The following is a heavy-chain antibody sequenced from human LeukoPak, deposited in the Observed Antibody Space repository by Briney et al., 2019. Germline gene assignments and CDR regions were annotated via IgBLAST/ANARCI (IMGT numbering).Heavy chain of an antibody. Sequence: SVKVSCKASGYSFSAYYVHWVRQAPGQGLEWMGRIIPIFGTANYAQKFQGRVTITTDESTSTAYMELSSLRSEDTAVYYCARGTYYGDKRGRLNWFDPWGQGTLVTVSS. J-gene: IGHJ5*02. CDR3: ARGTYYGDKRGRLNWFDP. CDR2: IIPIFGTA. V-gene: IGHV1-69*05. CDR1: GYSFSAYY. D-gene: IGHD4-17*01.